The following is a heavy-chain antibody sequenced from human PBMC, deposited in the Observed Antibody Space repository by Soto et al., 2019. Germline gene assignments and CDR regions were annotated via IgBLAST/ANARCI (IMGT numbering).Heavy chain of an antibody. CDR3: ARDPGPYGDYSY. CDR2: IIPIFGTA. V-gene: IGHV1-69*05. Sequence: SVKVYCKASGGTFSSYAISWVRQAPGQGLEWMGGIIPIFGTANYAQKFQDRVTMTRDTSITTAYMELSGLRSDDTAVYYCARDPGPYGDYSYWGQGTLVTVSS. D-gene: IGHD4-17*01. J-gene: IGHJ4*02. CDR1: GGTFSSYA.